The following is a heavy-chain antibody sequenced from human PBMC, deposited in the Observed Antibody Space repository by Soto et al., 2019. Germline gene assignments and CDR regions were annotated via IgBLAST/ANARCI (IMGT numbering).Heavy chain of an antibody. CDR3: ARDKGYGYNYYYGMDV. D-gene: IGHD6-13*01. CDR1: GGSISSGGYY. J-gene: IGHJ6*02. V-gene: IGHV4-31*03. CDR2: IYYSGST. Sequence: SETLSLTCTVSGGSISSGGYYWSWIRQHPGKGLEWIGYIYYSGSTYYNPSLKSRVTISVDTSKNQSSLKLSSVTAADTAVYYCARDKGYGYNYYYGMDVWGQGTTVTVSS.